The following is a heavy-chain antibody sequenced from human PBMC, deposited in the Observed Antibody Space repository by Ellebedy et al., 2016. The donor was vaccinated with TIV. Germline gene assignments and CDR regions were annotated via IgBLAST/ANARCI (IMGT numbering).Heavy chain of an antibody. CDR3: ARYSSPSAFDI. D-gene: IGHD4-11*01. J-gene: IGHJ3*02. Sequence: ASVKVSCXASGYTCTGYYMHWVRQAPGQGLEWMGIINPSGGSTSYAQKFQGRVTMTRDTSTSTVYMELRSLRSDDTAVYSCARYSSPSAFDIWGQGTMVTVSS. V-gene: IGHV1-46*01. CDR2: INPSGGST. CDR1: GYTCTGYY.